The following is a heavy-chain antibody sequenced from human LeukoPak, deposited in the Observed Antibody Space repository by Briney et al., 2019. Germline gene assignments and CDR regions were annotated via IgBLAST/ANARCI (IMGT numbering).Heavy chain of an antibody. V-gene: IGHV4-34*01. CDR3: ARGAPGY. CDR2: INHSGTT. CDR1: GGTFSGYP. J-gene: IGHJ4*02. Sequence: PSETLSLTCAVYGGTFSGYPWTWLRQPPGKGLEWIGQINHSGTTKYNPSLNSRVTMSVDTSKNQFSLKLTSVTAADTAVYYCARGAPGYWGQGTLVTVSS.